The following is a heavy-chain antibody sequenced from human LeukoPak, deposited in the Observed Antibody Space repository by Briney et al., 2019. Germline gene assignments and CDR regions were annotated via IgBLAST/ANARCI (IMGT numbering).Heavy chain of an antibody. V-gene: IGHV3-48*01. CDR1: GFTFSSYS. J-gene: IGHJ4*02. Sequence: GGSPRLSCAASGFTFSSYSMNWVRQAPGKGLEWVSYISSSSSTIYYADSVKGRFTISRDNARNSLYLQMNSLRADDTAVYYCVRARYCSSTSCYAFDSWGQGTLVTVSS. CDR3: VRARYCSSTSCYAFDS. CDR2: ISSSSSTI. D-gene: IGHD2-2*01.